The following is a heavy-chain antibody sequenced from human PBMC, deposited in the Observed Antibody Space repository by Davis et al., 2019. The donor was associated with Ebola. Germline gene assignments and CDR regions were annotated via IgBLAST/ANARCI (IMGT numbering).Heavy chain of an antibody. J-gene: IGHJ6*03. CDR2: IKSKTDGGTT. CDR3: TTDPQRFWSGYRGRYYYYMDV. D-gene: IGHD3-3*01. Sequence: GESLKISCAASGFTFSNAWMSWVRQAPGKGLEWVGRIKSKTDGGTTDYAAPVKGRFTISRDDSKNTLYLQMNSLKTEDTAVYYCTTDPQRFWSGYRGRYYYYMDVWGKGTTVTVSS. CDR1: GFTFSNAW. V-gene: IGHV3-15*01.